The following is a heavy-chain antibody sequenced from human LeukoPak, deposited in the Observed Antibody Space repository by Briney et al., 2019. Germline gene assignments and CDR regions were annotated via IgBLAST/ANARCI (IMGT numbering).Heavy chain of an antibody. V-gene: IGHV3-7*01. CDR3: ARVMGKDYYDSSGYSTSGFDY. CDR1: GFTFSSYW. D-gene: IGHD3-22*01. CDR2: IKQDGSEK. Sequence: GGSLRLSCAASGFTFSSYWMSWVRQAPGKGLEWVANIKQDGSEKYYVDSVKGRFTISRDNAKNSLYLQMNSLRAEDTAVYYCARVMGKDYYDSSGYSTSGFDYWGQGTLVTVSS. J-gene: IGHJ4*02.